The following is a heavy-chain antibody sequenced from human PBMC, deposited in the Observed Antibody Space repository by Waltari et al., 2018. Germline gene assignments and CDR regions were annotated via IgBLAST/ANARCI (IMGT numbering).Heavy chain of an antibody. CDR2: MSYNGRNI. J-gene: IGHJ6*02. CDR1: GFCLSSSA. CDR3: ARDYCDRTNCHGMGV. V-gene: IGHV3-30*04. Sequence: QAQLVESGGGVVQPGRSLRLSCAASGFCLSSSAMHWVRQAPGKGLEWVAVMSYNGRNIYYVDSVKGRFTISRDNSKKMLYMQMNSLRTEDTAVYYCARDYCDRTNCHGMGVWGQGTTVTVS. D-gene: IGHD3-22*01.